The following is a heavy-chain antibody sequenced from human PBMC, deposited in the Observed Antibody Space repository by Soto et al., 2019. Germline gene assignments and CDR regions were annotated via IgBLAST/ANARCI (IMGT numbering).Heavy chain of an antibody. V-gene: IGHV3-11*06. D-gene: IGHD3-3*01. J-gene: IGHJ4*02. CDR1: GFTFSDYY. CDR2: ISSSSSYT. CDR3: ARGKHDDFWSGYSLFDD. Sequence: PGGSLRLSCAASGFTFSDYYMSWIRQAPGKGLEWVSYISSSSSYTNYADSVKGRFTISRDNAKNSLYLQMNSLRAEDTAVYYCARGKHDDFWSGYSLFDDWGQGTLVTVSS.